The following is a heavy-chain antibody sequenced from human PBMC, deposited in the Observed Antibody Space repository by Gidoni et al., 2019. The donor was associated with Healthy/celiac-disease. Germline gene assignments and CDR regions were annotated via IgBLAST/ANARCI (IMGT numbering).Heavy chain of an antibody. V-gene: IGHV4-34*01. D-gene: IGHD3-10*01. J-gene: IGHJ3*02. CDR3: ARGRYTMVRGVIIWRTNTNAFDI. CDR2: INHIGST. Sequence: QVQLQQWGAGLLKPSETLSLTCAVYGGSFSGYYWSWIRQPPGKGLEWIGEINHIGSTNSNPSLKSRVTISVDTSKNQFSLKLSSVTAADTAVYYCARGRYTMVRGVIIWRTNTNAFDIWGQGTMVTVSS. CDR1: GGSFSGYY.